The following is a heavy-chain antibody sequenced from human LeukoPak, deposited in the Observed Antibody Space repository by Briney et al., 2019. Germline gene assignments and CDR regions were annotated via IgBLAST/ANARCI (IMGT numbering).Heavy chain of an antibody. CDR1: GFTFNTYR. CDR2: IKGDESAR. V-gene: IGHV3-7*01. Sequence: PGGSLRLSCAASGFTFNTYRMARVRQAPGKGLEWVANIKGDESARHQADSVKGRFTISRDNTQNSVYLQMSSLRGEDTAVYYYARDVVGSLDYWGQGTLVTVSS. CDR3: ARDVVGSLDY. J-gene: IGHJ4*02. D-gene: IGHD1-26*01.